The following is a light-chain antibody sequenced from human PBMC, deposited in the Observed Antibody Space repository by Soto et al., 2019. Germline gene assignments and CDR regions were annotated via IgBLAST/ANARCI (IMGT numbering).Light chain of an antibody. CDR2: GNN. CDR1: SSNLGAPYD. J-gene: IGLJ1*01. CDR3: QSYDSSMSGYV. V-gene: IGLV1-40*01. Sequence: QSVLTQPPSLSGAPGQTVIISCSGSSSNLGAPYDVNWFRQLPGTVPRLLIYGNNNRPSGVPDRFSGSKSGTSASLAITGLQDEDEADYYCQSYDSSMSGYVLGTGTKVTVL.